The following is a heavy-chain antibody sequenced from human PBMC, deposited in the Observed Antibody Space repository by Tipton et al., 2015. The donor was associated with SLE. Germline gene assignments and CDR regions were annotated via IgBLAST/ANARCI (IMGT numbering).Heavy chain of an antibody. CDR2: ISGSGVTT. Sequence: SGVTFSSYGMHWVRQAPGKGLEWVSAISGSGVTTYYADSVKGRFSISRDNSKNTLYLQMNSLRAEDTAVYYCAKDWGRRGGSYLFDYWGQGTLVTVSS. D-gene: IGHD1-26*01. CDR3: AKDWGRRGGSYLFDY. CDR1: GVTFSSYG. J-gene: IGHJ4*02. V-gene: IGHV3-23*01.